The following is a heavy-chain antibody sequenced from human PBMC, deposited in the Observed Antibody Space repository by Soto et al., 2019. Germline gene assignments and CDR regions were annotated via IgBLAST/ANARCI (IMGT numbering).Heavy chain of an antibody. J-gene: IGHJ6*02. CDR2: IYYSGST. D-gene: IGHD6-6*01. Sequence: PSETLSLTCTVSGGSISSGDYYWSWIRQPPGKGLEWIGYIYYSGSTYYNPSLKSRVTISVDTSKNQFSLKLSSVTAADTAVYYCARGQIGSSPLYYYYGMDVWGQGTRSPS. V-gene: IGHV4-30-4*01. CDR3: ARGQIGSSPLYYYYGMDV. CDR1: GGSISSGDYY.